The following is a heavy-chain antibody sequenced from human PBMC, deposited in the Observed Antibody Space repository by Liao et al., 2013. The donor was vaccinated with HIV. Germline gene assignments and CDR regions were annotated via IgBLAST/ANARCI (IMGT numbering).Heavy chain of an antibody. CDR3: ARPHRDYDSSGYYVHYYYYMDV. J-gene: IGHJ6*03. CDR2: IYYSGST. CDR1: GGSISSSNYY. V-gene: IGHV4-39*07. Sequence: QVQLQESGPGLVKPSQTLSLTCTVSGGSISSSNYYWDWIRQPPGKGLEWIGSIYYSGSTYYNPSLKSRVTISVDTSKNQFSLKLSSVTAADTAVYYCARPHRDYDSSGYYVHYYYYMDVWGKGTTVTVSS. D-gene: IGHD3-22*01.